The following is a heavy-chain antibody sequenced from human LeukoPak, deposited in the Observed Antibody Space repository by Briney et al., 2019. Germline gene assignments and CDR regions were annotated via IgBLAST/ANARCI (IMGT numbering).Heavy chain of an antibody. D-gene: IGHD6-19*01. V-gene: IGHV4-39*01. J-gene: IGHJ3*02. Sequence: SETLSLICTVSGGSISSSSYYWGWIRQPPGKGLEWIGSIYYSGSTYYNPSLKSRVTISVDTSKNQFSLKLSSVTAADTAVYYCASKEPSGKDAFDIWGQGTMVTVSS. CDR3: ASKEPSGKDAFDI. CDR1: GGSISSSSYY. CDR2: IYYSGST.